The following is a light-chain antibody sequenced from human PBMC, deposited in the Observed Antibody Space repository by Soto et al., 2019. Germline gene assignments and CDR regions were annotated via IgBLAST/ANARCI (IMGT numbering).Light chain of an antibody. J-gene: IGKJ5*01. CDR1: QSCASN. CDR2: GAS. Sequence: EVGMTQSPATLSVSPGEGVSLSCRASQSCASNVARYQQRRGQAPRLLIYGASTGATGIPARFSGSGSGTEFTLTISSLEPEDFAVYYCQHCRNRPITFGQGTRLAI. V-gene: IGKV3-15*01. CDR3: QHCRNRPIT.